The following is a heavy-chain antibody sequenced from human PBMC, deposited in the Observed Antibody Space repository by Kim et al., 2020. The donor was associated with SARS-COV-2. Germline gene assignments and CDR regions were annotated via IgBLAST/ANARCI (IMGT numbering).Heavy chain of an antibody. CDR1: GGSFSGYY. D-gene: IGHD3-22*01. V-gene: IGHV4-34*01. CDR3: ARALYYYDSSGYRY. Sequence: SETLSLTCAVYGGSFSGYYWSWIRQPPGKGLEWIGEINHSGSTNYNPSLKSRVTISVDTSKNQFSLKLSSVTAADTAVYYCARALYYYDSSGYRYWGQGT. CDR2: INHSGST. J-gene: IGHJ4*02.